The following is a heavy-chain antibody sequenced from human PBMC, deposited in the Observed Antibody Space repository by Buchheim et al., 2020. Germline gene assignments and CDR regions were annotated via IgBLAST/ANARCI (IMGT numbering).Heavy chain of an antibody. V-gene: IGHV3-30*18. CDR1: GFTFSSYG. Sequence: QVQLVESGGGVVQPGRSLRLSCAASGFTFSSYGIHWVRQAPGKGLEWVALISYNGNSKYYADSVKGRFTVSRDNSKNTLFLQMNSLRPEDTAVYYCAKDDGGIVDATYYYYAMGVWGQGTT. CDR2: ISYNGNSK. D-gene: IGHD1-26*01. J-gene: IGHJ6*02. CDR3: AKDDGGIVDATYYYYAMGV.